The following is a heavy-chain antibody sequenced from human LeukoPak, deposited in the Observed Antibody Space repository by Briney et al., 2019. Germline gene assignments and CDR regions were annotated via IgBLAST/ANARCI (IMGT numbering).Heavy chain of an antibody. CDR1: GFTFSDYY. CDR3: AEHGITMIGGV. J-gene: IGHJ6*04. Sequence: PGGSLRLSCAASGFTFSDYYMSWIRQAPGKGLEWVSYISNSGSTISYADSVKGRFTISRDNAKNSLYLQMTSLTAQDTPVYYCAEHGITMIGGVWGKGTTVTISS. D-gene: IGHD3-10*02. V-gene: IGHV3-11*04. CDR2: ISNSGSTI.